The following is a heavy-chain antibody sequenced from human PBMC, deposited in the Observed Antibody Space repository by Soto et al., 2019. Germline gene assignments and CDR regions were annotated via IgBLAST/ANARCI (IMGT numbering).Heavy chain of an antibody. V-gene: IGHV1-69*13. CDR2: IIPIFGTA. D-gene: IGHD2-21*02. CDR3: AGGEERGCGGDRYSRVDY. J-gene: IGHJ4*02. Sequence: SVKVSCKASGGTFSSYAISWVRQAPGQGLEWMGGIIPIFGTANYAQKFQGRVTITADESTSTAYMELSSLRSEDTAVYYCAGGEERGCGGDRYSRVDYWGQGTLVTVSS. CDR1: GGTFSSYA.